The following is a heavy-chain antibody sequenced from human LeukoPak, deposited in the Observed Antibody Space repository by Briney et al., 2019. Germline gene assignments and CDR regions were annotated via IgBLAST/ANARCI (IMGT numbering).Heavy chain of an antibody. D-gene: IGHD3-3*01. V-gene: IGHV1-69*04. CDR1: GGTFSSYA. CDR3: ASSPYDFWSGSFGGY. CDR2: IIPILGIA. J-gene: IGHJ4*02. Sequence: ASVKVSCKASGGTFSSYAISWVRQAPGQGLEWMGRIIPILGIANYAQKFQGRVTITADKSTSTAYMELSSLRSEDTAVYYCASSPYDFWSGSFGGYWGQGTLVTVSS.